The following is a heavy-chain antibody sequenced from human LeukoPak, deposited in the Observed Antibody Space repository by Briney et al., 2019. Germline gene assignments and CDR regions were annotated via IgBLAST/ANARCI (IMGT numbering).Heavy chain of an antibody. D-gene: IGHD6-19*01. V-gene: IGHV3-21*01. J-gene: IGHJ1*01. CDR3: ARDTYRQWLTQGGYFQH. CDR1: GFTFSSYS. Sequence: GGSLRLSCAASGFTFSSYSMNWVRQAPGKGLEWVSFISSSSSYIYYADSMKSRFTISRDNAKNSLYLQMNSLRAEDTAVYYRARDTYRQWLTQGGYFQHWGQGTLVTVSS. CDR2: ISSSSSYI.